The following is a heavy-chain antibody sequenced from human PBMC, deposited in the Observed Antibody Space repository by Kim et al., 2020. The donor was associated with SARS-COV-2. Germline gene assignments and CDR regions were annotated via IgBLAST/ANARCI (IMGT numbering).Heavy chain of an antibody. D-gene: IGHD6-13*01. J-gene: IGHJ3*02. CDR3: AKESSSSWYSEDHAFDI. CDR2: ISGSGGST. Sequence: GGSLRLSCAASGFTFSSYAMSWVRQAPGKGLEWVSAISGSGGSTYYADSVKGRFTISRDNSKNTLYLQMNSLRAEDTAVYYCAKESSSSWYSEDHAFDIWGQGTLVTVSS. CDR1: GFTFSSYA. V-gene: IGHV3-23*01.